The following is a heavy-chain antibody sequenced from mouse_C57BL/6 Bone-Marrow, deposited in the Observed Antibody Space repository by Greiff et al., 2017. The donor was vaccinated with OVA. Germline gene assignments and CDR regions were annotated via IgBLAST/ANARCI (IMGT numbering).Heavy chain of an antibody. CDR1: GYTFTSYW. V-gene: IGHV1-55*01. D-gene: IGHD4-1*01. J-gene: IGHJ3*01. Sequence: QVQLKQPGAELVKPGASVKMSCKASGYTFTSYWINRVKQRPGQGLEWIGDIFPGSGSTNYNEKFKSKATLTVDTSSSTAYMQLSSLTSEDSAVYYCAKLGRGFAYWGQGTLVTVSA. CDR2: IFPGSGST. CDR3: AKLGRGFAY.